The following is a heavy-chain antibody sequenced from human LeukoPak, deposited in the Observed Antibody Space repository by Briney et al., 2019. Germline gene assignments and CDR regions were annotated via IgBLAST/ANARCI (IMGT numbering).Heavy chain of an antibody. V-gene: IGHV3-30*01. CDR1: GFTFSSYA. CDR2: ISYDGSNK. Sequence: GGSLRLSCAASGFTFSSYAMNWVRQAPGKGLEWVAVISYDGSNKYYADSVKGRFTISRDNSKNTLYLQMNSLRAEDTAVYYCARGRDGYNHDAFDIWGQGTMVTVSS. D-gene: IGHD5-24*01. J-gene: IGHJ3*02. CDR3: ARGRDGYNHDAFDI.